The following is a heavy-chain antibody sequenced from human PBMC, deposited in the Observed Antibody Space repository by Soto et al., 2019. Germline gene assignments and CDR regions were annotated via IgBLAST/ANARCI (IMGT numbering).Heavy chain of an antibody. D-gene: IGHD3-9*01. CDR3: ARLEGLATISYYFDF. V-gene: IGHV4-39*01. CDR1: GDSINSDKYY. J-gene: IGHJ4*02. Sequence: SETLSLTCSVSGDSINSDKYYWGWIRQPPGKGLEWIGSIYYRGNTYYNPSLQARVTISLDKSKSQFSLKLTSVTAADSAVYFCARLEGLATISYYFDFWGQGALVTVSS. CDR2: IYYRGNT.